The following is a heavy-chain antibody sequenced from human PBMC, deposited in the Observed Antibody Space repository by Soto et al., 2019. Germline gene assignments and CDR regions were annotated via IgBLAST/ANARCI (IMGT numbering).Heavy chain of an antibody. CDR3: ARNEIVAAGTWGQFDP. D-gene: IGHD6-13*01. J-gene: IGHJ5*02. Sequence: PRESRKISCKGSGDSFTSYWIGWVRQMPGKGLEWMGIIYPGDPDTRYSPSFQGQVTISADKSISTAYLQWSSLKASDTAMYYCARNEIVAAGTWGQFDPSGQGTLVTVSS. CDR1: GDSFTSYW. CDR2: IYPGDPDT. V-gene: IGHV5-51*01.